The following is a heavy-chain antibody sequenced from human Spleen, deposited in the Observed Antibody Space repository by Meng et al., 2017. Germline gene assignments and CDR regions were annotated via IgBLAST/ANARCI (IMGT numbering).Heavy chain of an antibody. CDR3: AAEVADIVVVLSEENNAFDI. V-gene: IGHV4-34*01. CDR2: INHSGST. D-gene: IGHD2-21*01. CDR1: GGSFSGYY. J-gene: IGHJ3*02. Sequence: SETLSLTCAVYGGSFSGYYWSWIRQPPGKGLEWIGEINHSGSTNYNPSLMSRVTISVETSKNQFSLKLSSVTAADTAVYYCAAEVADIVVVLSEENNAFDIWGQGTMVTVSS.